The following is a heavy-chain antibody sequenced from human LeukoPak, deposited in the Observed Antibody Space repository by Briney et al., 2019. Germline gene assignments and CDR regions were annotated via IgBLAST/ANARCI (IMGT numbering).Heavy chain of an antibody. CDR3: ARDSPRGWSMDV. CDR2: IKLDGSEQ. CDR1: GFTFSSYW. Sequence: GGSLRLSCAASGFTFSSYWMSWVRQAPGKGLEWVASIKLDGSEQYYLGSVKGRFTISRDNARNSLYLQMNSLRAEDTAMYYCARDSPRGWSMDVWGKGTTVTVSS. D-gene: IGHD3-10*01. V-gene: IGHV3-7*01. J-gene: IGHJ6*03.